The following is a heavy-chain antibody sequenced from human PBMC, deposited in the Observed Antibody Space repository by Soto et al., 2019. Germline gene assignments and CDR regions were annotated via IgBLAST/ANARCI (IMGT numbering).Heavy chain of an antibody. CDR2: IYPGDSDT. CDR1: GYSFTTEW. CDR3: ARQGYCSTTACYAVDY. J-gene: IGHJ4*02. Sequence: GESLKISCKASGYSFTTEWIGWVRQMPGKGVEWMGIIYPGDSDTRYSPSFQGQVTISADKSISTAYLQWSSLKATDTAMYFCARQGYCSTTACYAVDYWGQGTLVNVSS. V-gene: IGHV5-51*01. D-gene: IGHD2-2*01.